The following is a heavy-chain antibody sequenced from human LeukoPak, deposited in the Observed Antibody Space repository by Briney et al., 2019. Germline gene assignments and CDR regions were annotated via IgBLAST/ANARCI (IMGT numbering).Heavy chain of an antibody. Sequence: GESLKISFKGSGYRFTSYWIGWVRQMPGKGLEWMGIIYPGDSDTRYSPSFQGQVTISADKSISTAYLQSSTLQASDPAMYYCARSSGSYLLDAFTIWGQGTMVTVSS. CDR1: GYRFTSYW. CDR3: ARSSGSYLLDAFTI. D-gene: IGHD1-26*01. V-gene: IGHV5-51*01. CDR2: IYPGDSDT. J-gene: IGHJ3*02.